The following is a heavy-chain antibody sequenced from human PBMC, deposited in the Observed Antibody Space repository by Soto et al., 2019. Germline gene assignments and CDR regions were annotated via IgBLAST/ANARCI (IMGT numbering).Heavy chain of an antibody. CDR2: ISDDGSTA. Sequence: GGSLRLSCAVSGFTFSAYWMHWVRQVPGKGLTWVSRISDDGSTATYADSVKGRFIISRDNAKNSLYLEMNTLRADDSGLYYCARGPRVSSTGTGAHWGRGTLVTVSS. J-gene: IGHJ4*02. V-gene: IGHV3-74*01. CDR3: ARGPRVSSTGTGAH. D-gene: IGHD1-1*01. CDR1: GFTFSAYW.